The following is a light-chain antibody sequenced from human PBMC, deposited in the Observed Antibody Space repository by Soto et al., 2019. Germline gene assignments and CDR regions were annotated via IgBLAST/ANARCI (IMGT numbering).Light chain of an antibody. CDR1: QSVLYSSINKNY. Sequence: DIVMTQSPDSLAVSLGERATINCKSSQSVLYSSINKNYLAWYQQKPGQPPKLLIYWASTRESGVPDRFSGSGSGTDFTLTITSLPAEDVAVYYCQQYYSTPPTFGQGTKVEIK. CDR3: QQYYSTPPT. J-gene: IGKJ1*01. V-gene: IGKV4-1*01. CDR2: WAS.